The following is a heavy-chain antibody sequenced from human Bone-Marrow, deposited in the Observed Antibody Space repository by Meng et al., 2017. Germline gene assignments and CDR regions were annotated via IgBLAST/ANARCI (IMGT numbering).Heavy chain of an antibody. CDR2: ISYSGNT. D-gene: IGHD2-15*01. V-gene: IGHV4-59*01. Sequence: GSLRLSCTVSGGSISGYYWSWIRQPPGKGLEWIGYISYSGNTNYNPSLKSRVTISADTSKSQVSLKLSSVTAADTAVYYRAREGYCSLGTCYRGEIDYWGQGTLVTVSS. CDR3: AREGYCSLGTCYRGEIDY. CDR1: GGSISGYY. J-gene: IGHJ4*02.